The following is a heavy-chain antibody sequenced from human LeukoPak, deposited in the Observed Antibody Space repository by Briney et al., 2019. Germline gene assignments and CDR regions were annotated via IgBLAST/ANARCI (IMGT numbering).Heavy chain of an antibody. J-gene: IGHJ4*02. CDR2: ISWNSGSI. Sequence: GRSLRLSCAASGFNFDEYAMHWVRQAPGKGLEWVSGISWNSGSIGYADSVKGRFTISRDNAENSLYLQMNSLRAEDTALYYCASIAAPLGFDYWGQGTLVTVSS. V-gene: IGHV3-9*01. CDR1: GFNFDEYA. D-gene: IGHD6-6*01. CDR3: ASIAAPLGFDY.